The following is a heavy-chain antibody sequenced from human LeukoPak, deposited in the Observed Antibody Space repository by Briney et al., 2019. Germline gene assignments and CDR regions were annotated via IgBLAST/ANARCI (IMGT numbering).Heavy chain of an antibody. Sequence: GGSLRLSCAASGFTFSSHAMSWVRQAPGKGLEWVSAISGSGGSTYYADSVKGRFTISRDNSKNTLYLQMNSLRAEDTAVYYCAKTYSSGWYGDYWGQGTLVTVSS. J-gene: IGHJ4*02. CDR3: AKTYSSGWYGDY. CDR2: ISGSGGST. CDR1: GFTFSSHA. D-gene: IGHD6-19*01. V-gene: IGHV3-23*01.